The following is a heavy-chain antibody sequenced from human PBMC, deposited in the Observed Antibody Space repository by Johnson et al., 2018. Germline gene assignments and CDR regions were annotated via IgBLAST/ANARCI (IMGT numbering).Heavy chain of an antibody. CDR3: ARDGPAARYYYYYMDV. D-gene: IGHD2-2*01. CDR1: GFTFSSYG. V-gene: IGHV3-30*03. J-gene: IGHJ6*03. CDR2: ISYDGSNK. Sequence: QVQLVESGGDVVQPGRSLRLSCAASGFTFSSYGMHWVRQAPGKGLEWVAVISYDGSNKYYADSVKGRFTISRDNSKNTLYLQMNSLRAEDTAVYYFARDGPAARYYYYYMDVWGKGTTVTVSS.